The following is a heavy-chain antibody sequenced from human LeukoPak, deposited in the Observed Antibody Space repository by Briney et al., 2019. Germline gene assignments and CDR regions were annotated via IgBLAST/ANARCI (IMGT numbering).Heavy chain of an antibody. Sequence: GGSLRLSCAASGFTFSSYGMHWVRQAPGKGLEWVAIIWFDGSNKYYADSVKGRFTISRDNSRNTLYLQMNSLRVEDTAVYYCARDLSPYDSSGYHLKYWGQGTLVTVSS. V-gene: IGHV3-33*01. CDR2: IWFDGSNK. J-gene: IGHJ4*02. D-gene: IGHD3-22*01. CDR1: GFTFSSYG. CDR3: ARDLSPYDSSGYHLKY.